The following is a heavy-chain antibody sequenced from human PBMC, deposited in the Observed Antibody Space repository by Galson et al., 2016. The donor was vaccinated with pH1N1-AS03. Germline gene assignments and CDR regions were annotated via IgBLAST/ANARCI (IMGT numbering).Heavy chain of an antibody. CDR3: ARFSGSYQFDY. CDR2: ISHSGNT. J-gene: IGHJ4*02. V-gene: IGHV4-38-2*01. CDR1: GYSISSGFH. D-gene: IGHD1-26*01. Sequence: ETLSLTCAVSGYSISSGFHWAWVRQPPSKGLEWIGTISHSGNTYYNPSLKSRVTMSVDTSKNQFSLKLSSVTAADAAVYYCARFSGSYQFDYWGQGILVTVSS.